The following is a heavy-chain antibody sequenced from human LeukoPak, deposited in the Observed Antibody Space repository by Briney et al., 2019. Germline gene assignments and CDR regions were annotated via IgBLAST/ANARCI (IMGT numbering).Heavy chain of an antibody. CDR2: ISWNSASI. D-gene: IGHD2-15*01. V-gene: IGHV3-9*01. CDR1: GFTFDDYA. J-gene: IGHJ3*02. Sequence: GGSLRLSCAASGFTFDDYAMHWVRQAPGNGLEWVSGISWNSASIGYADSVKGRFTISRDNAKNSLYLQMNSLRAEDTALYYCAKDSGWSYAFDIWGQGTMVTVSS. CDR3: AKDSGWSYAFDI.